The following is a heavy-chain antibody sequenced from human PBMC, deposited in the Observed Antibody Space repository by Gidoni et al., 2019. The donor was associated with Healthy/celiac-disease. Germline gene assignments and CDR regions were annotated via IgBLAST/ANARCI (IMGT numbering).Heavy chain of an antibody. CDR1: GYTFTSYY. J-gene: IGHJ6*01. Sequence: QVQLVQSGAEVKTPGASVKVSCKASGYTFTSYYMHWVRQAPGQGLEWMGIINPSGGSTSYAQKFQGRVTMTRDTSTSTVYMELSSLRSEDTAVYYCARGGGCSSTSCYLYYYYGMDVWGPRDHGHRLL. CDR3: ARGGGCSSTSCYLYYYYGMDV. CDR2: INPSGGST. V-gene: IGHV1-46*01. D-gene: IGHD2-2*01.